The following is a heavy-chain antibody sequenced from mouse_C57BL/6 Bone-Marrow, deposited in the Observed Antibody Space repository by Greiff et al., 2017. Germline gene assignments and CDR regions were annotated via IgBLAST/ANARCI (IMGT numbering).Heavy chain of an antibody. J-gene: IGHJ4*01. Sequence: EVQLVESGGGLVQPGGSLKLSCAASGFTFSDYYMYWVRQTPEKRLEWVAYISNGGGSTYYPDTVQGRFTISRDNDKNTLYLHMSRLKSEDTAMYYCARRPPYGFYAMDYWGQGTSVTVSS. D-gene: IGHD2-2*01. CDR3: ARRPPYGFYAMDY. V-gene: IGHV5-12*01. CDR2: ISNGGGST. CDR1: GFTFSDYY.